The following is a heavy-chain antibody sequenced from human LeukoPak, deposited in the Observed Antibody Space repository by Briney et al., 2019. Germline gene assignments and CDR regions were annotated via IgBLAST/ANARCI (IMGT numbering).Heavy chain of an antibody. CDR2: ISGSGGST. CDR1: GFTFSSYA. D-gene: IGHD2/OR15-2a*01. V-gene: IGHV3-23*01. CDR3: ARTSGNYLYFDY. J-gene: IGHJ4*02. Sequence: PGGSLRLSCAASGFTFSSYAMSWVRQAPGKGLEWVSAISGSGGSTYYADSVKGRFTISRDNSKNTLYLQMNSLRAEDTAVFYCARTSGNYLYFDYWGQGTLVTVSS.